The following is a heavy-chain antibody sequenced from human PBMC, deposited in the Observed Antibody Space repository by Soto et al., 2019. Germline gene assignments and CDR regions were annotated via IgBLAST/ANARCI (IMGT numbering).Heavy chain of an antibody. D-gene: IGHD4-17*01. V-gene: IGHV1-69*13. CDR3: ARDLTTVVTPWFDY. CDR2: IIPIFGTA. CDR1: GGTFSSYA. Sequence: GASVKVSCKASGGTFSSYAISWVRQAPGQGLEWMGGIIPIFGTANYAQKFQGRVTITADESTSTAYMELSSLRSEDTAVYYCARDLTTVVTPWFDYWGQGTLVTVSS. J-gene: IGHJ4*02.